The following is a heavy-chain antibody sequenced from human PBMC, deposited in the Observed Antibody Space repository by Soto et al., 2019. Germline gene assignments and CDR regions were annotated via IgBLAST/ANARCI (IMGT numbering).Heavy chain of an antibody. V-gene: IGHV4-39*01. Sequence: QLQLQESGPGLVKPSETLSLTCTVSGGSISSSSYYWGWIRQPPGKGLEWIGSIYYSGSTYYNPSLTSRFTISVHTSKNQFSLKLSSVTAADTAGYYCASPKIAFYNWFDPWGQGTRVTVSS. CDR3: ASPKIAFYNWFDP. CDR2: IYYSGST. D-gene: IGHD3-3*02. J-gene: IGHJ5*02. CDR1: GGSISSSSYY.